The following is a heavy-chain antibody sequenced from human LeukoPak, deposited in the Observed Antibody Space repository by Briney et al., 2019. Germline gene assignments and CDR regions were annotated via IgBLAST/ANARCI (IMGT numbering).Heavy chain of an antibody. CDR2: INPSGGST. D-gene: IGHD3-22*01. CDR1: GYNFTSYF. J-gene: IGHJ4*02. V-gene: IGHV1-46*01. CDR3: ARGGNYYDSSGYYKY. Sequence: GASVKVSCKAAGYNFTSYFMHWVRQAPGQGLEWMGIINPSGGSTSYAQKFQGRVTMTRDTSTSTVYMELSSLRSEDTAVYYCARGGNYYDSSGYYKYWGQGTLVTVSS.